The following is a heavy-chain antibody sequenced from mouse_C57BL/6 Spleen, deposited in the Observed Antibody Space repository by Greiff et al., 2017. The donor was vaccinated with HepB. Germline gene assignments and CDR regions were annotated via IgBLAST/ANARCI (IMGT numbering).Heavy chain of an antibody. Sequence: EVQGVESGGGLVKPGGSLKLSCAASGFTFSDYGMHWVRQAPEKGLEWVAYISSGSSTIYYADTVKGRFTISRDNAKNTLFLQMTSLRSEDTAMYYCARRGYYGSSLAWFAYWGQGTLVTVSA. D-gene: IGHD1-1*01. V-gene: IGHV5-17*01. J-gene: IGHJ3*01. CDR3: ARRGYYGSSLAWFAY. CDR1: GFTFSDYG. CDR2: ISSGSSTI.